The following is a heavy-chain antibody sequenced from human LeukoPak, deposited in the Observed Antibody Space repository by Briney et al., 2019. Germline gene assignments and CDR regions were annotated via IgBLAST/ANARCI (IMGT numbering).Heavy chain of an antibody. CDR1: GGSFSGYY. J-gene: IGHJ4*02. CDR2: INHSGST. Sequence: KPSETLSLTCAVYGGSFSGYYWSWIRQPPGKGLEWIGEINHSGSTNYNPSLKSRVTISVDTSKNQFSLKLSSVTAADTAVYYCARETHYYDSSGYYPLDYWGQGTLVTVSS. CDR3: ARETHYYDSSGYYPLDY. V-gene: IGHV4-34*01. D-gene: IGHD3-22*01.